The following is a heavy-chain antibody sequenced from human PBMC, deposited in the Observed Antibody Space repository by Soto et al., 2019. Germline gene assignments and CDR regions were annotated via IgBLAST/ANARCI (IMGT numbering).Heavy chain of an antibody. CDR1: GFTFSSYG. V-gene: IGHV3-30*18. D-gene: IGHD6-13*01. CDR2: ISYDGSNK. Sequence: QVQLVESGGGVVQPGRSLRLSCAASGFTFSSYGMHWVRQAPGEGLEWVAVISYDGSNKYYADSVKGRFTISRDNSKNTLYLQMNSLRAEDTAVYYCAKDPRQQLVRGWFDPWGQGTLVTVSS. CDR3: AKDPRQQLVRGWFDP. J-gene: IGHJ5*02.